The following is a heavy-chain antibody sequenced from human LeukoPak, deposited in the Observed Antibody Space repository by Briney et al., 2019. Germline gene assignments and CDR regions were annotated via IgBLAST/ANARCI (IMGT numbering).Heavy chain of an antibody. CDR3: VRGTPTPGMDY. CDR1: GYTFTNFY. CDR2: IDTTTGNP. Sequence: GASVKVSCKSSGYTFTNFYMNWVRQAPGQGLEWMGNIDTTTGNPRYAQDFTGRFVFSLDTSVSTAYLQITSLKADDTAAYYCVRGTPTPGMDYWGQGTQVTVSS. J-gene: IGHJ4*02. D-gene: IGHD3-10*01. V-gene: IGHV7-4-1*02.